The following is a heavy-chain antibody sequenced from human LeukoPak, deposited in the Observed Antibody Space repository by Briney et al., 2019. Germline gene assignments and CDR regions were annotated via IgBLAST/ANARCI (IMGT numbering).Heavy chain of an antibody. CDR1: GGSISSYY. Sequence: SETLSLTCTVSGGSISSYYWSWIRQPPGKGLEWIGYIYYSGSTNYNPSLKSRVTMSVDTSKNQFSLKLSSVTAADTAVYYCARGNTYYFDYWGQGTLVTVSS. J-gene: IGHJ4*02. CDR2: IYYSGST. CDR3: ARGNTYYFDY. D-gene: IGHD2/OR15-2a*01. V-gene: IGHV4-59*12.